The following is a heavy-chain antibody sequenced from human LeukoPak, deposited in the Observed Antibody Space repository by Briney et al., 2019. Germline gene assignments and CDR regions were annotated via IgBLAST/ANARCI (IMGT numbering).Heavy chain of an antibody. CDR3: TTGGWD. CDR1: GFTFNNAW. D-gene: IGHD5-12*01. V-gene: IGHV3-15*01. Sequence: GGSLRLSCAASGFTFNNAWMGWVRQAPGKGLEWVGRIKSKTDGGTADYTAPVKGRFTISRDDSKNTVSLEMNDLKTEDSAMYYCTTGGWDWGQGTLVTVSP. CDR2: IKSKTDGGTA. J-gene: IGHJ4*02.